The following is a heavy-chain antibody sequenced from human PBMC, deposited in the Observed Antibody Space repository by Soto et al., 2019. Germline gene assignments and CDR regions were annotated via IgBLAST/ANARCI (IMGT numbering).Heavy chain of an antibody. Sequence: SETLSLTCAVSGGSISSSNWWSWVRQPPGKGLEWIGEIYHSGSTNYNPSLKSRVTIAVDKSKNQFSLKLSSVTAADTAVYYCARANYYDSSGYYFDYWGQGTLVTVSS. D-gene: IGHD3-22*01. CDR1: GGSISSSNW. V-gene: IGHV4-4*02. J-gene: IGHJ4*02. CDR2: IYHSGST. CDR3: ARANYYDSSGYYFDY.